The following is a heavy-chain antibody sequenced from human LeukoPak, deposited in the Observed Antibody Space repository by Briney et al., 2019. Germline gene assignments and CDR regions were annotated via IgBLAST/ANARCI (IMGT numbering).Heavy chain of an antibody. D-gene: IGHD5-18*01. CDR2: INPDGTTT. J-gene: IGHJ4*02. CDR1: GFTFSTYW. CDR3: ARDRGYFY. Sequence: GGSLRLSCAASGFTFSTYWMHWVRQAPGKGLVWVSRINPDGTTTSYADSVKGRFTISRDNAKDTVYLQMNSLRAEDTAVYYCARDRGYFYWGQGTLVTVSS. V-gene: IGHV3-74*01.